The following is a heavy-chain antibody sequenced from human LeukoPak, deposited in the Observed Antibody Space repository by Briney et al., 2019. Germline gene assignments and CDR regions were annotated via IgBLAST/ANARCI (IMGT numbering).Heavy chain of an antibody. D-gene: IGHD3-3*01. V-gene: IGHV3-23*01. J-gene: IGHJ4*02. CDR1: GFTFSSSA. Sequence: GGSLRLSCAASGFTFSSSAMSWVRQAPGKGLEWVSAISNNGGYTYYADSVQGRFTISRDNSKSTLCLQMNSLRAEDTAVYYCARQDGRLRPIFGVVIIDRHFDFWGQGTLVTVSS. CDR3: ARQDGRLRPIFGVVIIDRHFDF. CDR2: ISNNGGYT.